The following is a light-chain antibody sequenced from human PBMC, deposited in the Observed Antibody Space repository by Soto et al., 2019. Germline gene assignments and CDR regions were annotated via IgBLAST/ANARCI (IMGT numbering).Light chain of an antibody. V-gene: IGKV3D-15*02. CDR1: QSLHIR. CDR2: ETS. CDR3: QQCYKRPFT. J-gene: IGKJ3*01. Sequence: EIVMTQSPDTLSLSPGERATLSCRASQSLHIRVAWYQQRPGQAPRLLIYETSTRASGIPARFSGSGSGTEFTLTISSLQSEDLAVYYCQQCYKRPFTFGPGTKVDIK.